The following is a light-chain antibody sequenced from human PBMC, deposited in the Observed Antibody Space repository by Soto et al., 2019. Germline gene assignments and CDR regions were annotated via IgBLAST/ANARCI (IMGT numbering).Light chain of an antibody. J-gene: IGKJ4*01. CDR1: QSVSSY. CDR3: QQRGKWPPARN. V-gene: IGKV3-11*01. Sequence: EIVLTQSPATLSLSPGERATLSCRASQSVSSYLAWYQQKPGQAPRLLIFDASNRATGIPARLSGSGSGTDFTLTISSLEPEDFAVYYCQQRGKWPPARNFGGGTKVEVK. CDR2: DAS.